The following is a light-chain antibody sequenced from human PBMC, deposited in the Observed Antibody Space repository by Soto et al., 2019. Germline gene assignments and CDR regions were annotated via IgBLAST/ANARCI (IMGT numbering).Light chain of an antibody. Sequence: EIVMTQSPATLSVSPGERATLSCRASQSVSSNLAWYQQKPGQAPRLLIYSASTRATGIPARFSGSGSGTEFTLTISSLQSEDFAVYYCQQYNNWLTFGGGTKVDTK. J-gene: IGKJ4*01. V-gene: IGKV3-15*01. CDR3: QQYNNWLT. CDR2: SAS. CDR1: QSVSSN.